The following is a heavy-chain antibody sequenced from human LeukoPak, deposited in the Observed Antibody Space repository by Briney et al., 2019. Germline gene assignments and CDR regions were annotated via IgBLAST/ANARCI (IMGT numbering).Heavy chain of an antibody. CDR3: ARSPSHDILSGYYYYYFDN. D-gene: IGHD3-9*01. V-gene: IGHV3-66*01. CDR2: IYSVGTT. Sequence: SGGSLRLSCAGSGFTVSSNSMSWVRQAPGKGLEWVSVIYSVGTTYYADSVKGRFTISRDNSQNTLHLQMNSLRVEDTAVYFCARSPSHDILSGYYYYYFDNWGQGILVTVSS. J-gene: IGHJ4*02. CDR1: GFTVSSNS.